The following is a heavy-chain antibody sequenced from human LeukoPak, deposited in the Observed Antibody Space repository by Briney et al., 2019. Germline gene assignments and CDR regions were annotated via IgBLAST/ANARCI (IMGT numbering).Heavy chain of an antibody. CDR2: ISYDGRNK. Sequence: PGGSLRLSCAASGFTFSSYGMHWVRQAPGKGLEWVAVISYDGRNKYYADSVKGRFTISRDNSKNTLNLQMDSLRTEDTAVYYCARDRTSTIAVAGTVDNWGQGTLVIVSS. D-gene: IGHD6-19*01. V-gene: IGHV3-30*03. CDR3: ARDRTSTIAVAGTVDN. CDR1: GFTFSSYG. J-gene: IGHJ4*02.